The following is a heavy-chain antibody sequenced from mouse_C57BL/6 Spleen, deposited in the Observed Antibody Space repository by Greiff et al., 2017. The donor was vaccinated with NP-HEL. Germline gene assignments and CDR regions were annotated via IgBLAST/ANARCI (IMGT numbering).Heavy chain of an antibody. CDR3: ARGDYDDGFSLDY. J-gene: IGHJ2*01. CDR2: IYPGDGDT. D-gene: IGHD2-4*01. CDR1: GYAFSSYW. Sequence: VQLQQSGAELVKPGASVKISCKASGYAFSSYWMNWVKQRPGKGLEWIGQIYPGDGDTNYNGKFKGKATLTADKSSSTAYMQLSSLTSEDSAVYFCARGDYDDGFSLDYWGQGTTLTVSS. V-gene: IGHV1-80*01.